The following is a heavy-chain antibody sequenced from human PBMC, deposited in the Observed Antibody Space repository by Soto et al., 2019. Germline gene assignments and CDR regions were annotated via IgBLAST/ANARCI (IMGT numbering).Heavy chain of an antibody. V-gene: IGHV3-21*01. J-gene: IGHJ6*02. Sequence: GGSLRLSCAASGFTFSSYSLNWVRQAPGKGLEWVSSTSSSSSYIYYADSVKGRFTISRDNAKNSLYLQMNSLRAEDTAVYYCARVRRGATMVRGVIITTDYYYYGMDVWGQGTTVTVSS. CDR1: GFTFSSYS. D-gene: IGHD3-10*01. CDR2: TSSSSSYI. CDR3: ARVRRGATMVRGVIITTDYYYYGMDV.